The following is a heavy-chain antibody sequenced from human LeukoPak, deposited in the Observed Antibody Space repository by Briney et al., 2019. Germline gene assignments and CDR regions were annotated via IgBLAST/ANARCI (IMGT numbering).Heavy chain of an antibody. CDR3: ARGDGFMIRD. Sequence: GGSLRLSCAASGFTFSSYGMHWVRQAPGKGLEWVAVISYDGSNKYYADSVKGRFTISRDNSKNTLYLQMNSLRVEDTAVYYCARGDGFMIRDWGQGTLVTVSS. J-gene: IGHJ4*02. V-gene: IGHV3-30*03. CDR1: GFTFSSYG. D-gene: IGHD3-10*01. CDR2: ISYDGSNK.